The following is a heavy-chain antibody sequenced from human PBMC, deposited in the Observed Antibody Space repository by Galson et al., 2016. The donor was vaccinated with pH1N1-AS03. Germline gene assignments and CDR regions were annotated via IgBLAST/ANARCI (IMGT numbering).Heavy chain of an antibody. CDR2: VKEDGSEK. CDR3: ARGWPLVVPGTIVRYYYYMDV. V-gene: IGHV3-7*01. CDR1: GFMFSKYW. Sequence: SLRLSCAASGFMFSKYWMNWVRQAPGKGLEWVANVKEDGSEKDHVDSMKGRFTISRDYAKYSLYLHMNSLRAEDTAVYYCARGWPLVVPGTIVRYYYYMDVWGKGTTVTVSS. J-gene: IGHJ6*03. D-gene: IGHD2-2*01.